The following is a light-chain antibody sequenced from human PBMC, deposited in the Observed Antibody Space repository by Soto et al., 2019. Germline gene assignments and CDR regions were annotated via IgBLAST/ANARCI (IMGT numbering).Light chain of an antibody. CDR3: GSITRSSTSV. Sequence: QSALSHPGSVPESPGHSLTISCTGPSSNFGGFEYVSRYQHHPVKAPKLIIYDVTNRPSGVSNRCSGSKSGNTASLTISGIQAEDEGDYYCGSITRSSTSVFGTGTKVTVL. CDR1: SSNFGGFEY. J-gene: IGLJ1*01. CDR2: DVT. V-gene: IGLV2-14*01.